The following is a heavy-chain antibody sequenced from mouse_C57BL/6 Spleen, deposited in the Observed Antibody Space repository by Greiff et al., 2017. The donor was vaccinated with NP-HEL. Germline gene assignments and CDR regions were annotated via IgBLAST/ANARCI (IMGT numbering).Heavy chain of an antibody. CDR2: INPNNGGT. Sequence: VHVKQSGPELVKPGASVKMSCKASGYTFTDYNMHWVKQSHGKSLEWIGYINPNNGGTSYNQKFKGKATLTVNKSSSTAYMELRSLTSEDSAVYYCARGYYGSSLFAYWGQGTLVTVSA. D-gene: IGHD1-1*01. CDR1: GYTFTDYN. J-gene: IGHJ3*01. CDR3: ARGYYGSSLFAY. V-gene: IGHV1-22*01.